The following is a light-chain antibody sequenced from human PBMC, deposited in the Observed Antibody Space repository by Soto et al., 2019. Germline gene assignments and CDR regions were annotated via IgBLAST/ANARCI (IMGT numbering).Light chain of an antibody. V-gene: IGKV3-15*01. Sequence: EIVVTQSPATLSVSPGERVTLSCRASQSVYSSLAWYQQRPGQAPRLLIYDTSTMAPGIAARFSGSGSGTAFTLTISSLQSEDGAVYYCQQYFNWPPCTFGQGTTVDIK. CDR1: QSVYSS. CDR2: DTS. J-gene: IGKJ1*01. CDR3: QQYFNWPPCT.